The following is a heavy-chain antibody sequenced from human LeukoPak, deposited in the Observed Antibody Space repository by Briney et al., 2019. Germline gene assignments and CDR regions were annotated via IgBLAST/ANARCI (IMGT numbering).Heavy chain of an antibody. J-gene: IGHJ4*02. D-gene: IGHD6-19*01. CDR2: INTNERGT. Sequence: PGGSLRLSCSASGFSFSSYAMHWVRRAPGKGLEYVSTINTNERGTYYADSVKGRFTISRDNSKSTLYLQMSSLRTDDTALYYCVKDIQSSSAWTGGGYWGQGTLVSVSS. V-gene: IGHV3-64D*09. CDR3: VKDIQSSSAWTGGGY. CDR1: GFSFSSYA.